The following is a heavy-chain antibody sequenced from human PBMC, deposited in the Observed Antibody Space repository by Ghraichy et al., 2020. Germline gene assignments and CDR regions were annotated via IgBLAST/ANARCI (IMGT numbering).Heavy chain of an antibody. D-gene: IGHD5-24*01. CDR1: GGSISSGGYS. Sequence: SETLSLTCAVSGGSISSGGYSWSWIRQPPGKGLEWIGYTYHSGSTYYNPSLKSRVTISVDRSKNQFSLKLSSVTAADTAVYYCARGAEDGYYYYGMDVWGQGTTVTVSS. V-gene: IGHV4-30-2*01. CDR3: ARGAEDGYYYYGMDV. J-gene: IGHJ6*02. CDR2: TYHSGST.